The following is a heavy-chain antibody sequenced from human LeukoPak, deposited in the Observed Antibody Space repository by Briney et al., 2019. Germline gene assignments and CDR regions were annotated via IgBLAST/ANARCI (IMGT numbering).Heavy chain of an antibody. J-gene: IGHJ6*03. CDR3: AKYRGEAAGGDYYYYLDV. Sequence: GGSLRLSCAASGFTFSSYEMNWVRQAPGKGLEWVSYISSSGSTIYYADSVKGRFTISRDNSKNTLYLQMNSLRAEDTAVYYCAKYRGEAAGGDYYYYLDVWGKGTTVTVSS. D-gene: IGHD6-13*01. CDR2: ISSSGSTI. CDR1: GFTFSSYE. V-gene: IGHV3-48*03.